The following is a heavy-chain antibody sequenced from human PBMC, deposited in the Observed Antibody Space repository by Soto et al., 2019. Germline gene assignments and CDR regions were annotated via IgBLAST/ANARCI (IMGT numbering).Heavy chain of an antibody. J-gene: IGHJ6*02. V-gene: IGHV1-24*01. D-gene: IGHD2-15*01. CDR3: ATCVVVVGATRLVYYYGMDV. Sequence: ASVKVSCKVSGCTLTELSMHWVRQAPGKGLEWMGGFDPEDGETIYAQKFQGRVTMTEDTSTDTAYMELSSLRSEDTAVYYCATCVVVVGATRLVYYYGMDVWGQGTTVTVSS. CDR1: GCTLTELS. CDR2: FDPEDGET.